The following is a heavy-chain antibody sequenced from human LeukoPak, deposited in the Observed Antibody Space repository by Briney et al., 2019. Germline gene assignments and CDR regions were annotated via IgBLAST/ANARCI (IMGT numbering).Heavy chain of an antibody. Sequence: GGSLRLSCAASGFTFSSYGMHWVRQAPGKGLEWVAFIRYDGSNKYYADSVKGRFTISRDNSKNTLCLQMNSLRAEDTAVYYCAKDGSDFWGDYYFDYWGQGTLVTVSS. CDR1: GFTFSSYG. CDR2: IRYDGSNK. V-gene: IGHV3-30*02. J-gene: IGHJ4*02. D-gene: IGHD3-3*01. CDR3: AKDGSDFWGDYYFDY.